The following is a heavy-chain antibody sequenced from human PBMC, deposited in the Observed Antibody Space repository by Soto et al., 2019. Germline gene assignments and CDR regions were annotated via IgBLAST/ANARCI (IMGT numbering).Heavy chain of an antibody. Sequence: QPGGSLRLSCAASGFTFSSYAMSWVRQAPGKGLEWVSAISGSGGSTYYADSVKGRFTISRDNSKNTLYLQMNSLRAEDTAVYYCANSQLGRGYSYMDVWGQGTTVTVSS. J-gene: IGHJ6*02. CDR1: GFTFSSYA. D-gene: IGHD5-18*01. CDR3: ANSQLGRGYSYMDV. V-gene: IGHV3-23*01. CDR2: ISGSGGST.